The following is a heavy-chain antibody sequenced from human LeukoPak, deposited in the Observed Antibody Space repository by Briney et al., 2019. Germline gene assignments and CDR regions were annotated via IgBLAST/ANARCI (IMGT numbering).Heavy chain of an antibody. Sequence: SETLSLTCTVSGGSISSYYWSWIRQPPGKGLEWIGHIYYSGSTNYNPTLKSRVTISVDTSKDQFSLKLSSVTAADTAVYYCARAEAGVFDYWGQGTLVAVSS. CDR2: IYYSGST. V-gene: IGHV4-59*01. CDR1: GGSISSYY. D-gene: IGHD6-19*01. J-gene: IGHJ4*02. CDR3: ARAEAGVFDY.